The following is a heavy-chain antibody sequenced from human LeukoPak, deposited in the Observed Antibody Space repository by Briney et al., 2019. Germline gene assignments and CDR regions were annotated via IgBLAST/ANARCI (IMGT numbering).Heavy chain of an antibody. J-gene: IGHJ5*02. V-gene: IGHV4-34*01. CDR2: INHSGST. CDR3: ARQIRWLRYWFDP. CDR1: GGSFSGYY. D-gene: IGHD5-12*01. Sequence: SETLSLTCAVYGGSFSGYYWSWIRQPPGKGLEWIGEINHSGSTNYNPSLKSRVTISVDTSKNQFSLKLSSVTAADTAVYYCARQIRWLRYWFDPWGQGTLVTVSS.